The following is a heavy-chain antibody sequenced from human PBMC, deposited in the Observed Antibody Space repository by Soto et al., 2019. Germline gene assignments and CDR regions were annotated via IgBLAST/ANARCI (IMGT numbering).Heavy chain of an antibody. Sequence: LRLSCTVSGFAFNNYGINWVRQAPGKGLEWVSSISKSDYTYYSDSVKGRFAISRDNAKSSVSLQMNTLRVEDTAVYYCAREFGWELQLSHPYYNSGMDVWGQGTTVTVSS. D-gene: IGHD1-1*01. CDR3: AREFGWELQLSHPYYNSGMDV. CDR2: ISKSDYT. J-gene: IGHJ6*02. V-gene: IGHV3-21*01. CDR1: GFAFNNYG.